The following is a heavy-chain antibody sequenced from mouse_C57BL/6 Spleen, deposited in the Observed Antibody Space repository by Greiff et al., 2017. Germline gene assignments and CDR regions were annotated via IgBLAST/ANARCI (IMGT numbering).Heavy chain of an antibody. J-gene: IGHJ2*01. CDR1: GYTFTNYW. Sequence: VQVVESGAELVRPGTSVKMSCKASGYTFTNYWIGWAKQRPGHGLEWIGDIYPGGGYTNYNEKFKGKATLTADKSSSTAYMQFSSLTSEDSAIYYCARRGPLYDFDYWGQGTTLTVSS. D-gene: IGHD3-3*01. CDR2: IYPGGGYT. V-gene: IGHV1-63*01. CDR3: ARRGPLYDFDY.